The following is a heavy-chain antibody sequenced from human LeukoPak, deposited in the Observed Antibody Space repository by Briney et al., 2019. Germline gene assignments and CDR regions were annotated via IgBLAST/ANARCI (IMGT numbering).Heavy chain of an antibody. CDR3: ARHPDYYGSGSSNWFDP. J-gene: IGHJ5*02. CDR2: IYYSGST. Sequence: SETLSLTCTASGGSISSYYWSWIRQPPGKGLEWIGYIYYSGSTNYNPSLKSRVTISVDTSKNQFSLKLSSVTAADTAVYYCARHPDYYGSGSSNWFDPWGQGTLVTASS. V-gene: IGHV4-59*01. D-gene: IGHD3-10*01. CDR1: GGSISSYY.